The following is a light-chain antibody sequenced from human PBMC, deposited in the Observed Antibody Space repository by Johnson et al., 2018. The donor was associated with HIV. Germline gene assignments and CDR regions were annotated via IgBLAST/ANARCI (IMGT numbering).Light chain of an antibody. CDR2: DNN. Sequence: QLVLTQPPSVSAAPGQKVTISCSGSSSNIGNNYVSWYQQLPGTAPKLLIYDNNKRASGIPDRFSGSKSGTSATLGITGLQTGDEADYYCGTWDSSLSAGGGFRTRTKVTDL. J-gene: IGLJ1*01. V-gene: IGLV1-51*01. CDR3: GTWDSSLSAGGG. CDR1: SSNIGNNY.